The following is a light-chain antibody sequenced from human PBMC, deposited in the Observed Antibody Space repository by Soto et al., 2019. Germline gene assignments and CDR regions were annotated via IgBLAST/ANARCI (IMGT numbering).Light chain of an antibody. J-gene: IGKJ4*01. CDR1: QSVSSH. CDR2: DAS. V-gene: IGKV3-11*01. Sequence: EIVLTQSPATLSLSPGEGATLSCRASQSVSSHLAWYQQKPGQAPRLLIYDASNRATGIPARFRGSGSGTDFTLTISSLEPEDFAVYYCQQRSNWPPLTFGGGTKVDIK. CDR3: QQRSNWPPLT.